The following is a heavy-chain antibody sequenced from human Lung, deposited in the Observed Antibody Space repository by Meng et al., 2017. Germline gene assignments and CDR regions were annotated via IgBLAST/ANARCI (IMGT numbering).Heavy chain of an antibody. CDR1: GFTFTDHW. CDR2: INRDGTKP. CDR3: TNDRLNH. Sequence: EVDLVESGGGLVPPGGSLRLSCAASGFTFTDHWMHWVRQGPGKGLVWVSRINRDGTKPTYADSVKGRFTISRDNAKNTLYLQMNNLRAEDTAFYYCTNDRLNHWGQGALVTVSS. J-gene: IGHJ1*01. V-gene: IGHV3-74*01. D-gene: IGHD1-1*01.